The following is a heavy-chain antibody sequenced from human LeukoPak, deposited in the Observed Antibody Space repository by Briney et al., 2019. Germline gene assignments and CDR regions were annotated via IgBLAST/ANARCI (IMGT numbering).Heavy chain of an antibody. CDR2: ISTSGGST. J-gene: IGHJ3*02. CDR1: GFTFGDYG. D-gene: IGHD6-19*01. CDR3: VKPYSSGWWGAFDI. V-gene: IGHV3-23*01. Sequence: GGSLRLSCTTSGFTFGDYGMSWVRQAPGKGLEWVSAISTSGGSTYYADSVKGRFTISRDNSKDTLFLQMNSLRAEDTAVYYCVKPYSSGWWGAFDIWGQGTMVTVSS.